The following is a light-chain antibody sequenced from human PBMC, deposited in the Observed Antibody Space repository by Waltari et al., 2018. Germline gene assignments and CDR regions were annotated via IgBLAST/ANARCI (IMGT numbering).Light chain of an antibody. V-gene: IGLV4-69*01. Sequence: QLVLTQSPSASASLGASVKLTCTLSSGHSSNVIAWHQQQPEQGPRFLMKVNSDGSQSKGDKIPDRVAGSSSGAEHYLPISSLQSEDEADYYCQTGGHGTWVFGGGTKLTVL. CDR1: SGHSSNV. CDR2: VNSDGSQ. CDR3: QTGGHGTWV. J-gene: IGLJ3*02.